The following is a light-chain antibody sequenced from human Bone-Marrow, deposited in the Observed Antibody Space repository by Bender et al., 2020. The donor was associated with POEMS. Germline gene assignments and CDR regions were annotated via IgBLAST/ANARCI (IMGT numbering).Light chain of an antibody. V-gene: IGLV2-23*02. J-gene: IGLJ3*02. CDR1: SSNVGNYNL. Sequence: QSALTQPASVSGSPGQLITISCTGTSSNVGNYNLVSWYQHHPGKAPKLIIYEVTHRPWGVSTRFSGSRSGNTASLTISGLQAEDEADYYCCSYAGSDTGVFGGGTKVTVL. CDR2: EVT. CDR3: CSYAGSDTGV.